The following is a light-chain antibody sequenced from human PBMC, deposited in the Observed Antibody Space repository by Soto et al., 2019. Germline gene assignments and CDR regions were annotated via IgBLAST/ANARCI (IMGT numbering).Light chain of an antibody. CDR3: QQYNNWPPYQT. CDR1: QSVATN. J-gene: IGKJ1*01. Sequence: ELVMTQSPATLSLSPGERATLSCRASQSVATNLAWYQQKPGQAPRLLIYGASTRATGIPARFTGSGSGTEFSLTISSLQSEDFAVYYFQQYNNWPPYQTFGQGTKVEI. CDR2: GAS. V-gene: IGKV3-15*01.